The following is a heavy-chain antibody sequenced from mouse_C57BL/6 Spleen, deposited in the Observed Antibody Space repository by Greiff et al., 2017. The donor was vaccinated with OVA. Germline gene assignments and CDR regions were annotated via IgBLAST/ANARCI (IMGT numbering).Heavy chain of an antibody. Sequence: VKLQESGAELVKPGASVKMSCKASGYTFTSYWITWVKQRPGQGLEWIGDIYPGSGSTNYNEKFKSKATLTVDTSSSTAYMQLSSLTSEDSAVYYCAREAGTWRGYWGQGTTLTVSS. D-gene: IGHD4-1*01. CDR1: GYTFTSYW. CDR3: AREAGTWRGY. V-gene: IGHV1-55*01. CDR2: IYPGSGST. J-gene: IGHJ2*01.